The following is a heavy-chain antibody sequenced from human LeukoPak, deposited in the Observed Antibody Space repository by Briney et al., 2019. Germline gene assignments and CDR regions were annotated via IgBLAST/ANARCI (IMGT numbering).Heavy chain of an antibody. J-gene: IGHJ4*02. CDR1: GFTFSSYG. CDR2: ILYDGSNK. CDR3: AKDRDYYDGSGYLDPTPFDY. D-gene: IGHD3-22*01. V-gene: IGHV3-30*18. Sequence: GSLRLSCAASGFTFSSYGMHWVRQAPGKGLEWVAAILYDGSNKYYADSVKGRFTISRDNSENTLYLQMNSLRVEDTAVYYCAKDRDYYDGSGYLDPTPFDYWGQGTLVTVSS.